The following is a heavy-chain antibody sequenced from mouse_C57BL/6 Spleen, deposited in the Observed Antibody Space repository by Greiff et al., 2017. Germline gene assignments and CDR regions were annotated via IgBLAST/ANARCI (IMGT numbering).Heavy chain of an antibody. Sequence: VQLKQSGAELVKPGASVKLSCTASGFNIKDSYMHWVKQRTEQGLEWIGRIDPEDGETKYAPKFQGKATITADTSSNTAYLQLSSLTSEDTAVYYCASRPYYYGSSYVDYWGQGTTLTVSS. CDR1: GFNIKDSY. CDR3: ASRPYYYGSSYVDY. D-gene: IGHD1-1*01. J-gene: IGHJ2*01. V-gene: IGHV14-2*01. CDR2: IDPEDGET.